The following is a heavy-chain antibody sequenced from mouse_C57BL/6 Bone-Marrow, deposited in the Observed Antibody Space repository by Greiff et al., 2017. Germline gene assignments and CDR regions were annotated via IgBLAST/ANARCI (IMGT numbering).Heavy chain of an antibody. Sequence: EVKVVESGGGLVQPGGSLSLSCAASGFTFTDYYMSWVRQPPGKALEWLGFIRNKANGYTTEYSASVKGRFTISRDTSQSILYLQMNALRAEDSATYYCARSSITGPCAYWGQGTLVTVSA. V-gene: IGHV7-3*01. D-gene: IGHD4-1*01. J-gene: IGHJ3*01. CDR1: GFTFTDYY. CDR3: ARSSITGPCAY. CDR2: IRNKANGYTT.